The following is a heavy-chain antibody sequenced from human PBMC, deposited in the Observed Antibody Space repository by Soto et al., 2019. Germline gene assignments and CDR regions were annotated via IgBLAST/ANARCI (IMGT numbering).Heavy chain of an antibody. D-gene: IGHD6-19*01. V-gene: IGHV3-9*01. CDR1: GFTFDDYA. CDR3: AKGSIGSGWHIRYYFDY. Sequence: GGSLRLSCAASGFTFDDYAMHWVRQAPGKGLEWVSGISWNSGSIGYADSVKGRFTISRDNAKNSLYLQMNSLRAEDTALYYCAKGSIGSGWHIRYYFDYWGQGTLVTVSS. J-gene: IGHJ4*02. CDR2: ISWNSGSI.